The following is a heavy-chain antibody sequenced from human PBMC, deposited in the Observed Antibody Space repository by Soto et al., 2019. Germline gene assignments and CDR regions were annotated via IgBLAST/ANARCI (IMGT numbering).Heavy chain of an antibody. Sequence: SATXALGGTVSVVSIITGWDYGSGIRQYPGKALEWLGYIDGSGYTFYNPSLQSRLTLSMETSKNQFSLKLSSATAADTAVYFCARKNEPFLYGIDYWGQGTLVNVYS. J-gene: IGHJ4*02. CDR2: IDGSGYT. V-gene: IGHV4-31*03. D-gene: IGHD3-3*02. CDR1: VVSIITGWDY. CDR3: ARKNEPFLYGIDY.